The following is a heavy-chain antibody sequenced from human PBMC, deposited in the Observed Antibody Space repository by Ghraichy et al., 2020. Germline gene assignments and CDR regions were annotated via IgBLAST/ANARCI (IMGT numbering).Heavy chain of an antibody. V-gene: IGHV1-69*06. CDR2: IIPIFGTA. Sequence: SVKVSCKASGGTFSSYAISWVRQAPGQGLEWMGGIIPIFGTANYAQKFQGRVTITADKSTSTAYMELSSLRSEDTAVYYCARDYGDYFLRTYGMDVWGQGTTVTVSS. CDR3: ARDYGDYFLRTYGMDV. J-gene: IGHJ6*02. CDR1: GGTFSSYA. D-gene: IGHD4-17*01.